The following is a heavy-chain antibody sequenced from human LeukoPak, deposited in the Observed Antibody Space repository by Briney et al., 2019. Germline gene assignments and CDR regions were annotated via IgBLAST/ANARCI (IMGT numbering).Heavy chain of an antibody. CDR2: MNPNSGNT. CDR1: GYTFTSYD. V-gene: IGHV1-8*01. Sequence: ASVKVSCKASGYTFTSYDINWVRQAPGQGLEWMGWMNPNSGNTGYAQKFQGRVTMTRNTSISIAYMKVSSLRSEDTAVYYCARGTRGDILTGYSLGYWGQGTLVTVSS. J-gene: IGHJ4*02. D-gene: IGHD3-9*01. CDR3: ARGTRGDILTGYSLGY.